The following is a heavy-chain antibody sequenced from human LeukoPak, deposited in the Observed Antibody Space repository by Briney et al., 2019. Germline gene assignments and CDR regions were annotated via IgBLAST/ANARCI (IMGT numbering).Heavy chain of an antibody. Sequence: GGSLRLSCAASGFTFSSYIMNWVRQAPGKGPEWVSSISSSSAYIYYADSVKGRFTISRDNAKSSLFLQMNSLRDEDTAVYYCATSSIALAGTVDYWGPGTLVTVSS. CDR2: ISSSSAYI. D-gene: IGHD6-19*01. V-gene: IGHV3-21*01. J-gene: IGHJ4*02. CDR1: GFTFSSYI. CDR3: ATSSIALAGTVDY.